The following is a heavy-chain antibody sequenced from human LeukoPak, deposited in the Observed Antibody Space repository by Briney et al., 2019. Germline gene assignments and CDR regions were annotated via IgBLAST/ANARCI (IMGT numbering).Heavy chain of an antibody. CDR1: GFTVSSNY. D-gene: IGHD6-13*01. J-gene: IGHJ4*02. V-gene: IGHV3-53*01. Sequence: GGSLRLSCAASGFTVSSNYMSWVRQAPGKGLEWVSVIYSGGNTYYADSVKGRFTISRDNSKNTLYLQMNSLRAEDTAVYYCAKDRSRYSSSSLDYWGQGTLVTVSS. CDR3: AKDRSRYSSSSLDY. CDR2: IYSGGNT.